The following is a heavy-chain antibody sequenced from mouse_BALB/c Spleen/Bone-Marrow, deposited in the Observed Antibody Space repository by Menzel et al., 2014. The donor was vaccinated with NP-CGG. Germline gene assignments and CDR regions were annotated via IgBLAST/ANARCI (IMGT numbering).Heavy chain of an antibody. D-gene: IGHD2-1*01. V-gene: IGHV2-3*01. CDR1: GFSLTNYG. Sequence: AQRVESGPGLVAPSQNLSITCTVSGFSLTNYGVSWVRQPPGKGLEWLGVIWGDGSINYHSALISRLSISKDNSKSQVCLKLNSLQIGDTAKYYWAKCNHYGNFYAMDYWGQGTSVTVSS. CDR3: AKCNHYGNFYAMDY. J-gene: IGHJ4*01. CDR2: IWGDGSI.